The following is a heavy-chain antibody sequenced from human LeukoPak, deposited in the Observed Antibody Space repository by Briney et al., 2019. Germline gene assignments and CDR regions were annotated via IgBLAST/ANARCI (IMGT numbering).Heavy chain of an antibody. Sequence: KTSETLSLTCTVSGGSISSGGYYWSWIRQHPGKGLEWIGYIYYSGSTYYNPSLKSRATISVDTSKNQFSLKLNSVTAADTAVYYCARDLYGYNSFDYWGQGTLVTVSS. D-gene: IGHD5-24*01. CDR3: ARDLYGYNSFDY. V-gene: IGHV4-31*03. CDR1: GGSISSGGYY. CDR2: IYYSGST. J-gene: IGHJ4*02.